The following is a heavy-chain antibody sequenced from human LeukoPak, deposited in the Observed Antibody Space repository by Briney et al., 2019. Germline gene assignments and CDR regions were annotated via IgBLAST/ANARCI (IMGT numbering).Heavy chain of an antibody. J-gene: IGHJ3*02. CDR1: GGSFTIYG. V-gene: IGHV1-69*13. Sequence: ASVTLCFKGAGGSFTIYGISWVRQAPGQGMEWVGGIIPICGRANYAEKFQGRGTITGGEYTSTAYMERRRQRSEEEAVYYCARGRNYYDSSRYYYEGDAFDIWGQGTMVTVSS. D-gene: IGHD3-22*01. CDR3: ARGRNYYDSSRYYYEGDAFDI. CDR2: IIPICGRA.